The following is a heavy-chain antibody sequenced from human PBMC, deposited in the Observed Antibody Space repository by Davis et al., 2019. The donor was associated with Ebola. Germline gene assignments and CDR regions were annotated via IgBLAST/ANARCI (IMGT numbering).Heavy chain of an antibody. D-gene: IGHD6-19*01. CDR3: SKTSGWYNDY. CDR2: ISGSGGST. J-gene: IGHJ4*02. Sequence: GESLKISCAASGFTFSSYSMNWVRQAPGKGLEWVASISGSGGSTYYGDSVKGRFTFSRDNAKNSLYLQMNSLRAEDTAIYYCSKTSGWYNDYWGQGTLVTVSS. CDR1: GFTFSSYS. V-gene: IGHV3-23*01.